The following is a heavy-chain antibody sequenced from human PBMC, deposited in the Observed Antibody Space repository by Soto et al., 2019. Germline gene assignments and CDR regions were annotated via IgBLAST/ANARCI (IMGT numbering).Heavy chain of an antibody. D-gene: IGHD5-12*01. CDR2: IIPIFGTA. CDR3: ARGTRDGYNYDIYYYGMDV. Sequence: QVQLVQSGAEVKKPGSSVKVSCKASGGTFSSYAISWVRQAPGQGLEWMGGIIPIFGTANYAQKFQGRVTITADESTSTAYMELSSLRSEDTAVYYCARGTRDGYNYDIYYYGMDVWGQGTTVTVSS. V-gene: IGHV1-69*01. CDR1: GGTFSSYA. J-gene: IGHJ6*02.